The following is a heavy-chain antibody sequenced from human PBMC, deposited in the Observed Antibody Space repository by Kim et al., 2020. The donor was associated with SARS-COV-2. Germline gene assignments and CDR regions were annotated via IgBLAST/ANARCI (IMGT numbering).Heavy chain of an antibody. V-gene: IGHV3-53*04. J-gene: IGHJ4*01. D-gene: IGHD2-8*01. Sequence: GGSLRLSCAASGFAFSKNYMAWVRQAPGKGLEWVSTIYSVGSTYYEDSVKGRFTISRHNSKNTLSLKMNSLRPADTAVYYCAKVTKYYFDFWGHGTLVTV. CDR3: AKVTKYYFDF. CDR1: GFAFSKNY. CDR2: IYSVGST.